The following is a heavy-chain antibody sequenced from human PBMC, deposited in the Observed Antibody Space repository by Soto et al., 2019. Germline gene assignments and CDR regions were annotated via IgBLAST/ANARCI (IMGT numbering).Heavy chain of an antibody. Sequence: ASVKVSCKASGYTFPSSGISWVRQAPGQGLEWMGWISTYNGNTIYAQKIQGRVTMTTDTSTSTAYVELRSLRSDDTAVYYCAREEGISDWHAFDYWGQGTLVTVSS. J-gene: IGHJ4*02. CDR1: GYTFPSSG. V-gene: IGHV1-18*01. CDR2: ISTYNGNT. CDR3: AREEGISDWHAFDY. D-gene: IGHD6-19*01.